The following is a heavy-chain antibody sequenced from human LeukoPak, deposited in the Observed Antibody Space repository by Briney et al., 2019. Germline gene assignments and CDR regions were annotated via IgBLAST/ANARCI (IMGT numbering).Heavy chain of an antibody. D-gene: IGHD2-21*02. CDR3: TRGEVTRNYYFDY. V-gene: IGHV3-72*01. J-gene: IGHJ4*02. Sequence: GGSLRLSCAASGFTISDHYMDWVRQAPGKGLEWIGRIRNKANSYRTEFAASVKGRFTLSIDDSKNSLYLQMNSLKTEDTALYYCTRGEVTRNYYFDYWGQGTLVTVSS. CDR2: IRNKANSYRT. CDR1: GFTISDHY.